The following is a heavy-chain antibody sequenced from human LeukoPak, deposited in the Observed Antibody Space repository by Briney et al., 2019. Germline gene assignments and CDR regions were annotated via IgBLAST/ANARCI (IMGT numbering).Heavy chain of an antibody. J-gene: IGHJ6*03. V-gene: IGHV3-15*01. D-gene: IGHD3-22*01. CDR3: TADITMTLDYYYYYMDV. CDR2: IKSRTDGGTT. CDR1: GFTFSNAW. Sequence: GGSLRLSCAASGFTFSNAWMSWVRQAPGKRLEWVGRIKSRTDGGTTDYAAPVKGRFTISSDDSKNTLYMQMNSLKTEDTAVYYCTADITMTLDYYYYYMDVWGKGTTVTVSS.